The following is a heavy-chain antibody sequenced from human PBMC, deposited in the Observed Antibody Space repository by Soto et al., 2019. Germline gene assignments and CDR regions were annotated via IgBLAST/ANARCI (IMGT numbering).Heavy chain of an antibody. CDR1: GFTFSSYG. V-gene: IGHV3-33*01. J-gene: IGHJ4*02. CDR2: IWYDGSNK. D-gene: IGHD1-26*01. CDR3: ARDGATRTPFDY. Sequence: GGSLRLSCAASGFTFSSYGMHWVRQAPGKGLEWVAVIWYDGSNKYYADSVKGRFTISRDNSKNTLYLQMNSLRAEDTAVYYCARDGATRTPFDYWGQGTLVTVSS.